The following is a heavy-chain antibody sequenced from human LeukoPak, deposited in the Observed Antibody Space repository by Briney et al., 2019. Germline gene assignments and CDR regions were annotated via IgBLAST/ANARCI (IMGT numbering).Heavy chain of an antibody. J-gene: IGHJ4*02. V-gene: IGHV4-4*02. Sequence: SGTLSLTCGVSGGSISSTNWWSWVRQPPGQGLEWIGEISLSGVTNYNPSLKSRVTMSLDRSKNHLSLTLTSVTAADTAVYYCSGESGAFSPFGYWGQGTLVTVSS. CDR2: ISLSGVT. D-gene: IGHD1-26*01. CDR3: SGESGAFSPFGY. CDR1: GGSISSTNW.